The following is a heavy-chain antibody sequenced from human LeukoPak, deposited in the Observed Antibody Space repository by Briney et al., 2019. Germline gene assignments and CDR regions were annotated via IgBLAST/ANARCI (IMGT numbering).Heavy chain of an antibody. CDR2: IYHSGST. J-gene: IGHJ4*02. V-gene: IGHV4-38-2*01. Sequence: SSETLSLTCAVSGYSISSGYYWGWIRQPPGKGLEWIGSIYHSGSTYYNPSLKSRVTISVDTSKNQFSLKLSSVTAADTAVYYCARQYCSGGSCYIGNWGQGTLVTVSS. CDR1: GYSISSGYY. D-gene: IGHD2-15*01. CDR3: ARQYCSGGSCYIGN.